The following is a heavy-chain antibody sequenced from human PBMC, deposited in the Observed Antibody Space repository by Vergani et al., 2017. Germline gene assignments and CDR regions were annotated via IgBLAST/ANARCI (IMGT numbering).Heavy chain of an antibody. V-gene: IGHV3-23*04. Sequence: EVQLVESGGGLVQPGRSLRLSCAASGFTFSSYAMSWVRQAPGKGLEWVSAISGSGGSTYYADSVKGRFTISSDNSKNTLYLQMNSLRAEDTAVYYCAKDGMDTAINYYYMDVWGKGTTVTVSS. D-gene: IGHD5-18*01. CDR3: AKDGMDTAINYYYMDV. J-gene: IGHJ6*03. CDR2: ISGSGGST. CDR1: GFTFSSYA.